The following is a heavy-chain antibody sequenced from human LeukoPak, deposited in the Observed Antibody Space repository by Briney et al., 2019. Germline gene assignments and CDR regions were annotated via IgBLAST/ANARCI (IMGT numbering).Heavy chain of an antibody. Sequence: SDTLSLTCTVSGGSISNNYWSWIRQPPGKGLEWIGYIYYTESTNYNPFLKSRVTISLDPSKNHFSLKLSSVTAADTAVYYCARGSWKFDPWGQGTLVTVSS. CDR1: GGSISNNY. D-gene: IGHD1-1*01. J-gene: IGHJ5*02. CDR3: ARGSWKFDP. CDR2: IYYTEST. V-gene: IGHV4-59*01.